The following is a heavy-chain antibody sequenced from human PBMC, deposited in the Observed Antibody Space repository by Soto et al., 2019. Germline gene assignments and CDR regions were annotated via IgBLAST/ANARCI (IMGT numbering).Heavy chain of an antibody. CDR1: GYSITNHG. CDR3: AKDIRSGSIDY. D-gene: IGHD1-1*01. J-gene: IGHJ4*02. CDR2: IWAHGTEQ. Sequence: QVRLAQSGGGVVQPGRSLTLSCAASGYSITNHGMHWVRQAPGKGLEWVALIWAHGTEQYYADSVKGRFTVSGDTSTNTVYLQMNSLRAEDTARYYCAKDIRSGSIDYWGQGTLVTVSS. V-gene: IGHV3-33*06.